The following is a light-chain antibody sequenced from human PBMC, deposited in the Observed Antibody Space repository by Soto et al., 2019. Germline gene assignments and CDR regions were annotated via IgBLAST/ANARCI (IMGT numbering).Light chain of an antibody. CDR3: SSYTSSSTL. CDR2: EVS. V-gene: IGLV2-14*01. Sequence: QSALTQPASVSGSPGQSFTISCTGTSSDVGGYNYVSWYQQHPGKAPKLMIYEVSNRPSGVSNRFSGSKSGNTASLTISGLQAEDEADYYCSSYTSSSTLFGGGTKVTVL. J-gene: IGLJ2*01. CDR1: SSDVGGYNY.